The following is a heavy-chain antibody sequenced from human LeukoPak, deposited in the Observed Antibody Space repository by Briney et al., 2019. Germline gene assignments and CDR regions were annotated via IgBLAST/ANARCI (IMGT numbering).Heavy chain of an antibody. V-gene: IGHV3-30*03. CDR2: ISYDGSNK. J-gene: IGHJ4*02. CDR1: GFTFSSYG. CDR3: ARDLPGAAYSLDY. D-gene: IGHD3-16*01. Sequence: GGSLRLSCAASGFTFSSYGMHWVRQAPGKGLEWVAVISYDGSNKYYADSVKGRFTISRDNAKNSLYLQMNSLRDEDTAVYYCARDLPGAAYSLDYWGQGTLVIVSS.